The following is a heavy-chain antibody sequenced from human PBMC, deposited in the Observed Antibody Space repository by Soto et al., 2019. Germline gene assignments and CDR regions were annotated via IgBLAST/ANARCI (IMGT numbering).Heavy chain of an antibody. V-gene: IGHV1-3*01. CDR2: INAGNGNT. D-gene: IGHD2-2*01. CDR3: ASSRYCSSTSCPYYFDY. CDR1: GYTFTSYA. Sequence: ASVKVSCKASGYTFTSYAMHWVRQAPGQRLEWMGWINAGNGNTKYSQKFQGRVTITRDTSASTAYMELSSLRSEDTAVYYCASSRYCSSTSCPYYFDYWAQVALVSVSS. J-gene: IGHJ4*02.